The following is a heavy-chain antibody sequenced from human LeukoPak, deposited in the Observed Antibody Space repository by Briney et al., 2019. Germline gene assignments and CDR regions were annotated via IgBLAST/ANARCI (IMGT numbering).Heavy chain of an antibody. Sequence: GGSLRLSCAASGFTFSSYAMNWVRQAPGKGLEWVSALSGSCGSTYYTDSVKGRFTISRDNSKNTLYSQMNSLRAEDTAVYYCAKDRGVHYYGSERGLYNWFDPWGQGTLVTVSS. CDR1: GFTFSSYA. V-gene: IGHV3-23*01. J-gene: IGHJ5*02. CDR2: LSGSCGST. D-gene: IGHD3-10*01. CDR3: AKDRGVHYYGSERGLYNWFDP.